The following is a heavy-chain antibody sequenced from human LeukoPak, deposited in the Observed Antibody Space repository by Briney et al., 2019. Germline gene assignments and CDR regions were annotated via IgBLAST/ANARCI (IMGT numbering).Heavy chain of an antibody. Sequence: GGSLRLSCAASGFTFSSYGMHWVRQAPGKGLEWVAVISYDGSNKYYRDSVKSRFTITRDNSKNTLYLRMNSLRAEDTAVYYCAKDLGYCTNGVCQYYYYGMDVWGQGTTVTVSS. CDR1: GFTFSSYG. CDR2: ISYDGSNK. J-gene: IGHJ6*02. V-gene: IGHV3-30*18. CDR3: AKDLGYCTNGVCQYYYYGMDV. D-gene: IGHD2-8*01.